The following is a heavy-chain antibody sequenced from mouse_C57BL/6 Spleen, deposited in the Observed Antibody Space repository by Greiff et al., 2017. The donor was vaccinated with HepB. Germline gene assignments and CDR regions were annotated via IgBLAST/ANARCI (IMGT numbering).Heavy chain of an antibody. CDR3: ARQPNWADAMDS. V-gene: IGHV2-2*01. D-gene: IGHD4-1*01. J-gene: IGHJ4*01. CDR1: GFSLPSYG. Sequence: QVQLKQSGPGLVQPSQRLSITCPVSGFSLPSYGVHWVRQPPGKGLEWLGVIWSGGSTDYNAAFISRLSISKDNSKSQVFFKMNSLQADDTVIYYRARQPNWADAMDSWGHGTSVPVSS. CDR2: IWSGGST.